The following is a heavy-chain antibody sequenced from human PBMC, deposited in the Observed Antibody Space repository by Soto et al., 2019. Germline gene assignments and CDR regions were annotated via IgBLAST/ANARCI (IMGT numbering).Heavy chain of an antibody. V-gene: IGHV4-31*03. D-gene: IGHD3-3*01. J-gene: IGHJ4*02. CDR2: IYYSGST. CDR3: ARAYDFWSGYYLGY. Sequence: SETLSLTCTVSGGSISNGGYYWNWIRQHPGKGLEWIGYIYYSGSTSYNPSLKSRVSISVDTSKNQFSLKLTSVTAADTAVYYCARAYDFWSGYYLGYWGQGTLVTVSS. CDR1: GGSISNGGYY.